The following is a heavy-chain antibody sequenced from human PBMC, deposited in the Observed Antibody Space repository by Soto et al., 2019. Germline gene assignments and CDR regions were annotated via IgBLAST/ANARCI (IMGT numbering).Heavy chain of an antibody. D-gene: IGHD6-13*01. CDR3: ARNSSSSYFDY. Sequence: SETLSLTCAVSGSSITITYYWGWVRQPPGKGLEWIGSIHHSGSVFESGSTHYNPSFKSRVTISADTSKNQFSLKLASVTAADTAVYFCARNSSSSYFDYWGQGTLVTVSS. CDR2: IHHSGSVFESGST. CDR1: GSSITITYY. J-gene: IGHJ4*02. V-gene: IGHV4-38-2*01.